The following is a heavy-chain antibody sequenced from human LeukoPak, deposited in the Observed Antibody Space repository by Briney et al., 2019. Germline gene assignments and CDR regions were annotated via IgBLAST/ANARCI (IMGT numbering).Heavy chain of an antibody. CDR2: IYTSGST. Sequence: PSEXLSLTCTVSGGSISSYYWSWLRQPAGKGLEWIGRIYTSGSTNYNPSLKSRVPMSVDTSKNQSSLKLSSVTAADTAVYYCARGYCSGGSCYPSGFDYWGQGTLVTVSS. D-gene: IGHD2-15*01. V-gene: IGHV4-4*07. CDR1: GGSISSYY. J-gene: IGHJ4*02. CDR3: ARGYCSGGSCYPSGFDY.